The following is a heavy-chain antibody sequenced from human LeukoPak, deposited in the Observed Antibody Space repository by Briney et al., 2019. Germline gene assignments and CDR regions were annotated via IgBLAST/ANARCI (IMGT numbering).Heavy chain of an antibody. Sequence: SDTLSPACAVYGASFSGYYWSWSRAPPGKGLGWIGEINHSGSTNYTPSLKSRVTISVDTSKNQFSLKMSSVTAEDTAVYYCAGGVDCSSTSCSFDYWGQGTLVTVSS. CDR2: INHSGST. J-gene: IGHJ4*02. V-gene: IGHV4-34*01. CDR1: GASFSGYY. CDR3: AGGVDCSSTSCSFDY. D-gene: IGHD2-2*01.